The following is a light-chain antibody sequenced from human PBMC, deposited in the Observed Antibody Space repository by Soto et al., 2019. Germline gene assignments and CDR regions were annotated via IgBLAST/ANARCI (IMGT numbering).Light chain of an antibody. CDR2: GAS. J-gene: IGKJ1*01. Sequence: EIVLTQSPGTLSLSPGESATLSCRASQSVSSNYITWYQQKSGQAPRRLIFGASSRATGIPDRFSGNGSGTDFTLTISSLEPEDFAVYYCQQYGSSPSTFGQGTKVDI. CDR1: QSVSSNY. CDR3: QQYGSSPST. V-gene: IGKV3-20*01.